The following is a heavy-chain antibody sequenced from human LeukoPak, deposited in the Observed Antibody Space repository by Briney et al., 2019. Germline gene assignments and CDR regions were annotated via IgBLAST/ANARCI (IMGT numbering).Heavy chain of an antibody. D-gene: IGHD1-26*01. CDR1: GFTFDDNA. CDR3: VRDKGGLDHFYGMDV. CDR2: ITGDGAVT. J-gene: IGHJ6*02. Sequence: GGSLRLSCEASGFTFDDNAMHWVRQPPGKGLEWVSLITGDGAVTYYADSVKGRFTISRDNSKNSLYLQMNSLRTEDTALYFCVRDKGGLDHFYGMDVWGEGAT. V-gene: IGHV3-43*02.